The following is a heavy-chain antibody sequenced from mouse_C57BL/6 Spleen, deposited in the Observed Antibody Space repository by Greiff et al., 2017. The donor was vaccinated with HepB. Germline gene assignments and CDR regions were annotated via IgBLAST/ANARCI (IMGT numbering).Heavy chain of an antibody. V-gene: IGHV1-53*01. CDR1: GYTFTSYW. D-gene: IGHD1-1*01. J-gene: IGHJ1*03. CDR3: ARAITTVVDGYFDV. Sequence: VQLQQSGTDLVKPGASVKLSCKASGYTFTSYWMHWVKQRPGQGLEWIGNINPSNGGTNYNEKFKSKATLTVDKSSSTAYMKLSSLTSEDSAVYDCARAITTVVDGYFDVWGTGTTVTVSS. CDR2: INPSNGGT.